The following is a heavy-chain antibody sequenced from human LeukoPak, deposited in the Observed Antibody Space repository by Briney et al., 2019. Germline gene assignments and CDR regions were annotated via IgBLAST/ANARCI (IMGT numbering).Heavy chain of an antibody. J-gene: IGHJ5*02. CDR2: IRPDGDDK. V-gene: IGHV3-7*01. Sequence: GESLRLSCAVSGFMFRDYWMAWVRQAPGKGLEWVANIRPDGDDKYYVESVRGRFTISRDNAQNSLSLQMDSLRVEDSAVYHCGRWGITAALDRWGQGTLVSVSS. D-gene: IGHD2-2*01. CDR1: GFMFRDYW. CDR3: GRWGITAALDR.